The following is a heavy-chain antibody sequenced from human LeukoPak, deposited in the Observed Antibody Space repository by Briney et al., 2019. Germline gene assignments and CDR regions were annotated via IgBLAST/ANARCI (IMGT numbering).Heavy chain of an antibody. Sequence: SGTLSLTCTVSADSINKYYWSWIRQPPGKGLEWIGYIYYSGSTNYNPSLKSRVTISVDTSKNQFSLKLSSVTAADTAVYYCARDRSWFDPWGQGTLVTVSS. CDR1: ADSINKYY. J-gene: IGHJ5*02. CDR2: IYYSGST. CDR3: ARDRSWFDP. V-gene: IGHV4-59*01.